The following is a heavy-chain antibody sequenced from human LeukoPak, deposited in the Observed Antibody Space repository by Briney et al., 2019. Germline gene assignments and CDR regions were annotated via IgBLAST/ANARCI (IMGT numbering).Heavy chain of an antibody. CDR1: GGSFSGYY. D-gene: IGHD5-18*01. V-gene: IGHV4-59*10. CDR2: IYTSGST. CDR3: ARNTAMAPFDY. J-gene: IGHJ4*02. Sequence: SETLSLTCAVYGGSFSGYYWSWIRQPAGKGLEWIGRIYTSGSTNYNPSLKSRVTMSVDTSKNQFSLKLSSVTAADTAVYYCARNTAMAPFDYWGQGTLVTVSS.